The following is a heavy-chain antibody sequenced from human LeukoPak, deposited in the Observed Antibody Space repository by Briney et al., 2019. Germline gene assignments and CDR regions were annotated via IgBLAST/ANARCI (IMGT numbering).Heavy chain of an antibody. D-gene: IGHD3-3*01. V-gene: IGHV4-34*01. J-gene: IGHJ4*02. CDR1: GGSFSGYY. Sequence: PSETLSLTCAVYGGSFSGYYWSWIRQPPGKGLEWIGEINHSGSTYYNPSLKSRVTISVDTSKNQFSLKLSSVTAADTAVYYCANSFWYWGQGTLVTVSS. CDR3: ANSFWY. CDR2: INHSGST.